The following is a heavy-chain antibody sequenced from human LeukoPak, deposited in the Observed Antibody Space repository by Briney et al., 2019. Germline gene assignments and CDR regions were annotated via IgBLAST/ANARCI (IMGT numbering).Heavy chain of an antibody. CDR3: AASSGFDSFQI. V-gene: IGHV4-30-2*01. CDR1: GDSISDAYS. D-gene: IGHD6-19*01. CDR2: IYHSGSS. Sequence: PSETLSLTCAVSGDSISDAYSWTWLRQPPGKGLEWLGYIYHSGSSYYNPSLKTRATISVDRSSNHFFLKLNSVTAADTAVYYCAASSGFDSFQIWGQGTMVAVSS. J-gene: IGHJ3*02.